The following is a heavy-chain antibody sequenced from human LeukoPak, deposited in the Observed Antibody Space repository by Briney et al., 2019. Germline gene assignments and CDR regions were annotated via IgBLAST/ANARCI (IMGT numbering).Heavy chain of an antibody. D-gene: IGHD5-18*01. Sequence: ASVKVSCKVSGYTLTELSMHWVRQAPGKGLEWMGGFDPEDGETIYAQKFQGRVTITADESTSTAYMELSSLRSEDTAVYYCARDLGYSHLNQYYYGMDVWGQGTTVTVSS. CDR3: ARDLGYSHLNQYYYGMDV. J-gene: IGHJ6*02. CDR2: FDPEDGET. V-gene: IGHV1-24*01. CDR1: GYTLTELS.